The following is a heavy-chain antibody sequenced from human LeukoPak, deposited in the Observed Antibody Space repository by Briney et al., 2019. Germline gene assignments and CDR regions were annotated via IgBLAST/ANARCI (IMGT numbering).Heavy chain of an antibody. Sequence: SETLSLTCTVSGGSISSGGYYWSWIRQPPGKGLEWIGYIYHSGSTYYNPSLKSRVTISVDRSKNQFSLKLSSVTAADTAVYYCAREARCSSTSCNIDYWGQGTMVTVSS. CDR3: AREARCSSTSCNIDY. D-gene: IGHD2-2*02. V-gene: IGHV4-30-2*01. J-gene: IGHJ4*02. CDR2: IYHSGST. CDR1: GGSISSGGYY.